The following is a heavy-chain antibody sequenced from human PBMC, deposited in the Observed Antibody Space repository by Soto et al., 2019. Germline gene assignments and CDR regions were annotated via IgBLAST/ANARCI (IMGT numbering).Heavy chain of an antibody. D-gene: IGHD6-13*01. J-gene: IGHJ5*02. Sequence: QVQLQESGPGLVKPSGTLSLTCAVSGGSISSSNWWSWVRQPPRKWLEWIGEIYHSGSTNYNPYLKIRVTISVDKSKNQFSLKLSSVTAADTAVYYCARDGAAAGLMLADWFDPWGQGTLVTVSS. CDR3: ARDGAAAGLMLADWFDP. CDR1: GGSISSSNW. V-gene: IGHV4-4*02. CDR2: IYHSGST.